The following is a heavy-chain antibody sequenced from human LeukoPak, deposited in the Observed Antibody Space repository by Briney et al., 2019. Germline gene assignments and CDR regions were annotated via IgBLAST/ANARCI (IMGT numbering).Heavy chain of an antibody. CDR2: IKQDGSEK. V-gene: IGHV3-7*01. J-gene: IGHJ4*02. CDR3: ARKTTMTSQAFFDH. Sequence: PGGYLRLSCAASGFTVSSNYMSWVRQAPGKGLEWVANIKQDGSEKYYVDSVKGRFTISRDNAKNSLYLEMNSLRAEDTAVYYCARKTTMTSQAFFDHWGQGTLVTVSS. D-gene: IGHD4-17*01. CDR1: GFTVSSNY.